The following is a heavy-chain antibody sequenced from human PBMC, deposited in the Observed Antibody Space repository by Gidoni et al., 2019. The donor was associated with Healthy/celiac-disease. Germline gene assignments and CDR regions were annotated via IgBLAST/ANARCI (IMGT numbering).Heavy chain of an antibody. D-gene: IGHD1-26*01. CDR2: IRYDGSNK. CDR1: GFTFSSYG. CDR3: EREMWELSAFDI. V-gene: IGHV3-33*01. J-gene: IGHJ3*02. Sequence: QVQLVESGGGVVQPGRSLRLSCAASGFTFSSYGMHWVRQAPGKGLEWVAVIRYDGSNKYYADSGKGRFTISRENSKNTLYLKMNSLRAEDTAVYYCEREMWELSAFDIWGQGTMVTVSS.